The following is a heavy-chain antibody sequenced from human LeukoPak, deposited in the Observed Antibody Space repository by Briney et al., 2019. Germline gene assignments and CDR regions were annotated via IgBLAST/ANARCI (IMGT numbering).Heavy chain of an antibody. J-gene: IGHJ4*02. CDR2: IIPIFGTA. Sequence: SVKVSCKASGGTFSSYAISWVRQAPGQGLEWMGGIIPIFGTANYAQKFQGRVTITADESMSTAYMELSSLRSEDTAVYYCARGITKDQWLVPYWGQGTLVTVSS. CDR3: ARGITKDQWLVPY. V-gene: IGHV1-69*13. CDR1: GGTFSSYA. D-gene: IGHD6-19*01.